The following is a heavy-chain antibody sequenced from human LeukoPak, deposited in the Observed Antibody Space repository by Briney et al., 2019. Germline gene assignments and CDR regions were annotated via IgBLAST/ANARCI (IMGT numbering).Heavy chain of an antibody. CDR3: AKGGGYEAQYYYYYMDV. J-gene: IGHJ6*03. CDR2: IRYDGSNK. V-gene: IGHV3-30*02. Sequence: GGSLRLSCAASAFTFSSYGMHWVRQAPGKGLEWVAFIRYDGSNKYYEDSVKGRFTISRDNSKNTLYLQMKSLRAEDTAVYYCAKGGGYEAQYYYYYMDVWGKGTTVTVSS. CDR1: AFTFSSYG. D-gene: IGHD5-12*01.